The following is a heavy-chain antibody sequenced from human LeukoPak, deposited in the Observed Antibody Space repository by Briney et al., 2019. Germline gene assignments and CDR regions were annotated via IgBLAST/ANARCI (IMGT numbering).Heavy chain of an antibody. CDR3: ARDKGDATGNFCFLEV. J-gene: IGHJ2*01. Sequence: ASVKVSCKTSGYSFISYFLHWVRQAPGRGLEWMGWIDPRSGATGYAQKFHGRVTMTRDMSTTTVYMELTSLTSDDTAIYYCARDKGDATGNFCFLEVWGRGPLVTVSS. CDR1: GYSFISYF. CDR2: IDPRSGAT. V-gene: IGHV1-2*02. D-gene: IGHD1-1*01.